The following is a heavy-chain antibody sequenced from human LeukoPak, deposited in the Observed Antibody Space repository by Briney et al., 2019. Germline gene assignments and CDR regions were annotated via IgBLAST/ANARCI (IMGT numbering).Heavy chain of an antibody. CDR3: ARGSYYGSGSYSRDYYYYYMDV. CDR2: IYYSGST. CDR1: GGSISSYY. D-gene: IGHD3-10*01. Sequence: SETLSLTCTVSGGSISSYYWGWIRQPPGKGREWIGYIYYSGSTNYNPSLKSRVTISVDTSKNQFSLKLSSVTAADTAVYYCARGSYYGSGSYSRDYYYYYMDVWGKGTTVTVSS. V-gene: IGHV4-59*01. J-gene: IGHJ6*03.